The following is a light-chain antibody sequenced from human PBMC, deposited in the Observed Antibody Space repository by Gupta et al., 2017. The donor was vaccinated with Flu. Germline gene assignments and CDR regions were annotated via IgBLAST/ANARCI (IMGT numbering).Light chain of an antibody. J-gene: IGLJ3*02. CDR3: TSYTSNNIRV. Sequence: PSEISNRFSGSKYGNTASLTISGLQTEDEGDYYCTSYTSNNIRVFGGGTKLTVL. V-gene: IGLV2-14*01.